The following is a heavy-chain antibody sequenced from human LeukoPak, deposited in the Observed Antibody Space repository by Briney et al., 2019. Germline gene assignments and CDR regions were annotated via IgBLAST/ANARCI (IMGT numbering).Heavy chain of an antibody. V-gene: IGHV4-59*01. CDR2: IYYSGST. CDR1: GGSISSYY. Sequence: SETLSLTCTVSGGSISSYYRSWIRQPPGKGLEWIGYIYYSGSTNYNPSLKSRATISVDTSKNQFSLKLSSVTAADTAVYYCARVSMFGTRYSFDYWGQGTLVTVSS. CDR3: ARVSMFGTRYSFDY. D-gene: IGHD3-3*01. J-gene: IGHJ4*02.